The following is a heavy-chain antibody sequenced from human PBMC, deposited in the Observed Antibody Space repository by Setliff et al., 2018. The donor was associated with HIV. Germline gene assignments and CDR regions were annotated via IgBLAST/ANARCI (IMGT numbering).Heavy chain of an antibody. CDR3: ASHRGFRSGLDY. CDR2: IYHSGST. V-gene: IGHV4-4*02. J-gene: IGHJ4*02. CDR1: GGSISSSNW. Sequence: SETLSLTCAVSGGSISSSNWWSWVRQPPGKGLEWIGEIYHSGSTNYNPSLKSRVTISVDKSKNQFSLKLSSVTAADTAVYYCASHRGFRSGLDYWGQGTLVTVSS. D-gene: IGHD3-3*01.